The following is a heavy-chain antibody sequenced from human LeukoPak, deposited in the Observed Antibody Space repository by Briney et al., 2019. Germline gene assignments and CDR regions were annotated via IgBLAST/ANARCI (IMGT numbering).Heavy chain of an antibody. D-gene: IGHD3-10*01. CDR3: ARGARGTMVRGVITFDY. J-gene: IGHJ4*02. Sequence: SETLSLTCAVYGGSFSGYYWSWIRQPPGKGLEWIGEINHSGSTNYNPSLKSRVTISVDTSKNQFSLKLSSVTAADAAVYYCARGARGTMVRGVITFDYWGQGTLVTVSS. V-gene: IGHV4-34*01. CDR1: GGSFSGYY. CDR2: INHSGST.